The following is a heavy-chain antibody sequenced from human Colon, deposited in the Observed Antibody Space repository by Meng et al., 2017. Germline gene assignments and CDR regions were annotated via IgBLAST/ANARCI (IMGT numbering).Heavy chain of an antibody. Sequence: GESLKISCVTSGFTFSTSWMSWVRQAPGVRLEVVPNIKQDGSEKSYVDSVRGRFTISRDNDKNSLYLQLNSLRAGDADVYYCERDLFVSGLRLAFDYWGQGTLVTVSS. CDR1: GFTFSTSW. V-gene: IGHV3-7*01. CDR2: IKQDGSEK. J-gene: IGHJ4*02. CDR3: ERDLFVSGLRLAFDY. D-gene: IGHD4-17*01.